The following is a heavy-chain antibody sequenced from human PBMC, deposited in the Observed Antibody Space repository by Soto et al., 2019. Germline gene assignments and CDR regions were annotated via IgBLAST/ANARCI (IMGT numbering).Heavy chain of an antibody. D-gene: IGHD3-10*02. V-gene: IGHV2-5*02. CDR2: IYWDDDK. CDR1: GFSLSTSGVG. Sequence: QITLKESGPTLVKPTQTLTLTCTFSGFSLSTSGVGVGWIRQPPGKALEWLALIYWDDDKRYSPSLKSRLTIPKDTSKNQVVLTMTNMYHVDTATYYCAHTGLFEVYYGMDVWGQGTTVTLSS. CDR3: AHTGLFEVYYGMDV. J-gene: IGHJ6*02.